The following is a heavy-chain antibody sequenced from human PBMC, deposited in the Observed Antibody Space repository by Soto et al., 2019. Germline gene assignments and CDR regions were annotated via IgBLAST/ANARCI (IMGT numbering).Heavy chain of an antibody. D-gene: IGHD3-22*01. J-gene: IGHJ4*02. CDR1: GGSISGGDYY. Sequence: QVQLQESGPGLVKPSETLSLTCTVSGGSISGGDYYWTWIRQSPGKGLERIGNIYYTGTTYYNPSLKSRVTISVDTSNNQYPLSLNSVTATDTAVYYCARGMGMIRRHDSWGQGTLVIVST. CDR2: IYYTGTT. CDR3: ARGMGMIRRHDS. V-gene: IGHV4-30-4*01.